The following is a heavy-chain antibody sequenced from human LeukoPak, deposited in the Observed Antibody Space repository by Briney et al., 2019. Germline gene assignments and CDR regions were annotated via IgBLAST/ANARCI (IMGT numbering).Heavy chain of an antibody. CDR1: GGSISSYY. Sequence: SETLSLTCTVSGGSISSYYWSWIRQPPGRGLEWIGYIYYSGSTNYNPSLKSRVTISVVTSKNQFSLKLRSVTAADTAVYYCARGCERGSIYYWGQGTLVTVSS. CDR3: ARGCERGSIYY. J-gene: IGHJ4*02. D-gene: IGHD2-21*01. V-gene: IGHV4-59*01. CDR2: IYYSGST.